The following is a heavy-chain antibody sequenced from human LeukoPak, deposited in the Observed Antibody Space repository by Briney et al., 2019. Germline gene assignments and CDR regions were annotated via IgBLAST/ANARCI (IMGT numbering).Heavy chain of an antibody. CDR3: AREVPTVTRRFDY. D-gene: IGHD4-11*01. J-gene: IGHJ4*02. CDR1: GGSISSSSYY. V-gene: IGHV4-39*07. CDR2: IYYSGST. Sequence: KPSETLSLTCTVSGGSISSSSYYWGWIRQPPGKGLEWIGSIYYSGSTYYNPSLKSRVTISVDTSKNQFSLKLSSVTAADTAVYYCAREVPTVTRRFDYWGQGTLVTVSS.